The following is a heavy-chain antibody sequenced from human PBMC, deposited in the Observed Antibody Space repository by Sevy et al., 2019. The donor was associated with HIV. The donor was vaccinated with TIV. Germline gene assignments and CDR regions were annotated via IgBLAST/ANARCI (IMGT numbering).Heavy chain of an antibody. CDR3: ARDPTGAAAAMSWFDP. D-gene: IGHD2-2*01. CDR2: INPNSGGT. CDR1: GYTFTGYY. Sequence: ASVKVSCKASGYTFTGYYIHWVRQAPGQGLEWMGWINPNSGGTNSAQKFQGRVTMTRDTSISTAYMELSRLRSDDTAVYLSARDPTGAAAAMSWFDPWGQGTLVTVSS. V-gene: IGHV1-2*02. J-gene: IGHJ5*02.